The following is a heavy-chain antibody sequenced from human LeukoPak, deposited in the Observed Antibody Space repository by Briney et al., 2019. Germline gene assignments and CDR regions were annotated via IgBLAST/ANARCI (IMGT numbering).Heavy chain of an antibody. Sequence: PSETLSLTCTVSGGSIRSYYWSWIRQPPGKGLEWIGYIYYSGSTNYNPSLKSRVTISVDTSKNQFSLRLSSVTAADTAVYYCARHRYYYDSSGYYYQPWGQGTLVTVSS. CDR3: ARHRYYYDSSGYYYQP. D-gene: IGHD3-22*01. CDR1: GGSIRSYY. CDR2: IYYSGST. V-gene: IGHV4-59*01. J-gene: IGHJ5*02.